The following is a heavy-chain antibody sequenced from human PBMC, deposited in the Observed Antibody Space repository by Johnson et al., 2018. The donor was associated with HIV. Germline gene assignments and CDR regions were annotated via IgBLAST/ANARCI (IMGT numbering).Heavy chain of an antibody. J-gene: IGHJ3*02. CDR1: GFTFSSYW. CDR3: ARDQSWYDYVWGSPRADAFDI. V-gene: IGHV3-30-3*01. Sequence: QVQLVESGGGVVQPGRSLRLSCAASGFTFSSYWMSWVRQAPGKGLEWVAVISYDGSNKYYADSVKGRFTISRDNSKNTLYLQMNSLRAEDTAVYYCARDQSWYDYVWGSPRADAFDIWGQGTMVTVSS. D-gene: IGHD3-16*01. CDR2: ISYDGSNK.